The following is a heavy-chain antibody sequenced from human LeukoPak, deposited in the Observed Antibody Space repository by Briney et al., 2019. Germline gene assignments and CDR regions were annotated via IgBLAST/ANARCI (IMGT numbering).Heavy chain of an antibody. D-gene: IGHD3-10*01. Sequence: KPSETLSLTCTVSGGSISSSSYYWGWIRQPPGKGLEWIGSIYYSGSTYYNPSLKSRVTISVDMSKNQFSLKLSSVTAADTAVYYCARHPASGRPLPPHYYYYMDVWGKGTTVTISS. V-gene: IGHV4-39*01. CDR2: IYYSGST. J-gene: IGHJ6*03. CDR1: GGSISSSSYY. CDR3: ARHPASGRPLPPHYYYYMDV.